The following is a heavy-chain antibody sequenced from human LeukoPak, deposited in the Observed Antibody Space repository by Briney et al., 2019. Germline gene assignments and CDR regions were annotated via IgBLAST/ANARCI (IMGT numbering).Heavy chain of an antibody. J-gene: IGHJ6*02. V-gene: IGHV1-8*01. D-gene: IGHD6-19*01. CDR3: ARVFFYSSGRNGYYYGMDV. Sequence: GASVKVSCKASGYTFTSYDINWVRQATGQGLEWMGWMNPNSGNTGYAQKFQGRVTMTRNTSISTAYMELSSLRSEDTAVYYCARVFFYSSGRNGYYYGMDVWGQGTTVTVSS. CDR2: MNPNSGNT. CDR1: GYTFTSYD.